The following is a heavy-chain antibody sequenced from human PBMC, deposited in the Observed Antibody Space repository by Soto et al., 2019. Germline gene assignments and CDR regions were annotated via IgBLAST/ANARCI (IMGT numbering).Heavy chain of an antibody. CDR1: GGSFSGYY. CDR2: INHSGSA. D-gene: IGHD4-17*01. Sequence: SETLSLTCAVYGGSFSGYYWSWIRQPPGKGLEWIGEINHSGSANFSPSLKSRVTISVDTSKNQFSLKMRSVTAADTAVYFCAAHLKTTVTDFWYFDLWGRGTLVTVSS. V-gene: IGHV4-34*01. CDR3: AAHLKTTVTDFWYFDL. J-gene: IGHJ2*01.